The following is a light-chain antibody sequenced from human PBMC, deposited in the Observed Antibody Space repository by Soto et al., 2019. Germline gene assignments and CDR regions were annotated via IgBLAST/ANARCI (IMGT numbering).Light chain of an antibody. V-gene: IGLV2-8*01. Sequence: QSALTQPASVSGSPGQSITISCTGSRNDVGGYNFVSWYQQFPDKAPKLIISEVTNRPSGVPDRFSGFKSGNTASLTVSGLRAEDEADYYCSSYAGSNTFVFGTGTKVTVL. CDR2: EVT. J-gene: IGLJ1*01. CDR1: RNDVGGYNF. CDR3: SSYAGSNTFV.